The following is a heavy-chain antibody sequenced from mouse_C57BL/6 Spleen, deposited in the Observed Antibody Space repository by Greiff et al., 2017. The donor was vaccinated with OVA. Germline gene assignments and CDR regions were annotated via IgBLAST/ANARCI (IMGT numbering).Heavy chain of an antibody. J-gene: IGHJ3*01. CDR2: IHPNSGGT. CDR1: GYTFTSYW. Sequence: QVQLQQPGAELVKPGASVKLSCKASGYTFTSYWMHWVKQRPGRGLEWIGRIHPNSGGTNYNEKFKSKATLTVDKSSSTAYLQLSSLTSEDTAVYYGARGGRAGNGFAYWGQGTLVTVSA. CDR3: ARGGRAGNGFAY. V-gene: IGHV1-62-3*01. D-gene: IGHD4-1*01.